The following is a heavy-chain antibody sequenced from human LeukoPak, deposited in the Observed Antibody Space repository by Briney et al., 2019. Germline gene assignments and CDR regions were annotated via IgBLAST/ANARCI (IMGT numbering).Heavy chain of an antibody. J-gene: IGHJ3*02. Sequence: SETLSLTCAVSGGSISSGGYSWSWIRQPPGKGLEWIGYIYYSGSTNYNPSLKSRVTISVDTSKNQFSLKLSSVTAADTAVYYCASETAGYSSSWGNDAFDIWAKGQWSPSLQ. CDR1: GGSISSGGYS. D-gene: IGHD6-13*01. CDR3: ASETAGYSSSWGNDAFDI. V-gene: IGHV4-61*08. CDR2: IYYSGST.